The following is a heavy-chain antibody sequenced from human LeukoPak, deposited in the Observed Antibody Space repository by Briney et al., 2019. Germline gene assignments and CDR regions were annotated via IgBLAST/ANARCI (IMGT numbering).Heavy chain of an antibody. CDR3: ARCRVYSISWCDAFDI. D-gene: IGHD6-13*01. J-gene: IGHJ3*02. CDR2: TYYRSKWYN. CDR1: GDSVSSNSAA. V-gene: IGHV6-1*01. Sequence: SQTLSLTCAISGDSVSSNSAAWNWIRQSPSRGLEWLGRTYYRSKWYNDYAVSVKSRITINPDTSKNQFSLQLNSVTPEDTAVYYCARCRVYSISWCDAFDIWGQGTMVTVSS.